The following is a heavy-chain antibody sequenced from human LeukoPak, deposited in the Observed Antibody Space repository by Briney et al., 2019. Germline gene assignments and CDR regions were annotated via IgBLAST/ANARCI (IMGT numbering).Heavy chain of an antibody. CDR2: IIPIFGTA. D-gene: IGHD5-18*01. CDR3: ARQDTAMTYYFDY. Sequence: GASVKVSCKASGGTFSSYAISWVRQAPGQGLEWMGGIIPIFGTANYAQKFQGRVTITADKSTSTAYMELSSLRSEDTAFYYCARQDTAMTYYFDYWGQGTLVTVSS. CDR1: GGTFSSYA. J-gene: IGHJ4*02. V-gene: IGHV1-69*06.